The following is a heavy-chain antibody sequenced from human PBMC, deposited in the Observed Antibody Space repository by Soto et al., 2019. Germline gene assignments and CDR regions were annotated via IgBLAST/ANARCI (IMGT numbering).Heavy chain of an antibody. CDR1: GFTFSSYA. CDR3: AKGGPQTGIAAAGSAFDI. V-gene: IGHV3-23*01. CDR2: ISGSGGST. Sequence: PGGSLRLSCAASGFTFSSYAMSWVRQAPGKGLEWVSAISGSGGSTYYADSVKGRFTISRDNSKNTLYLQMNSLRAEDTAVYYSAKGGPQTGIAAAGSAFDIWGQGTMVTVSS. J-gene: IGHJ3*02. D-gene: IGHD6-13*01.